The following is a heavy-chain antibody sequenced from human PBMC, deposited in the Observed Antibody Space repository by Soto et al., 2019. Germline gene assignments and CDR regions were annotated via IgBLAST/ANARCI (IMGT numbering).Heavy chain of an antibody. J-gene: IGHJ4*02. CDR2: IYWDDDK. CDR1: GFSLSTSGVG. D-gene: IGHD5-12*01. CDR3: ALKGDGYRGFKY. Sequence: QITLKESGPTLVKPTQTLTLTCTLSGFSLSTSGVGVGWIRQPPGKALEWLALIYWDDDKRYSPFLKSRLTITKDTSKNPVVLTLTNMDPVDPATYYCALKGDGYRGFKYWGQGTLVTVSS. V-gene: IGHV2-5*02.